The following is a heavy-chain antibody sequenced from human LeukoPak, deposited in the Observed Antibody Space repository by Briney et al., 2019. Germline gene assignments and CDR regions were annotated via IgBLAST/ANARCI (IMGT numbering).Heavy chain of an antibody. V-gene: IGHV5-51*01. CDR2: IYPGDSDT. Sequence: GESLKISCKGSGYSFTSYWIGWLGQMPGKGLEWTRIIYPGDSDTRYSPSFQGQVTISADKSISTAYLQWSSLKASDTAMYYCAMGGSRTIAALHYWGQGTPVTVSS. J-gene: IGHJ4*02. CDR1: GYSFTSYW. D-gene: IGHD6-6*01. CDR3: AMGGSRTIAALHY.